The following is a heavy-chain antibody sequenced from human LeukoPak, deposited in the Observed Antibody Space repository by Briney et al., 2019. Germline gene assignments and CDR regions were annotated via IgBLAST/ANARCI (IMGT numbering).Heavy chain of an antibody. CDR3: AKCSGGSCYDAFDI. V-gene: IGHV3-23*01. D-gene: IGHD2-15*01. CDR1: GFTFSSSA. Sequence: PGGSLRLSCAAPGFTFSSSAMSWVRQAPGKGLEWVSSISGSGGSTYYADSVKGRFTISRDNSKNTLYLQMNSLRAEDTAVYYCAKCSGGSCYDAFDIWGQGTMVTVSS. J-gene: IGHJ3*02. CDR2: ISGSGGST.